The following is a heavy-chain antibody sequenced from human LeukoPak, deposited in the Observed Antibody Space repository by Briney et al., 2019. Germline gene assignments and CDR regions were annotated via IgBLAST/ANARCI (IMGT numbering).Heavy chain of an antibody. J-gene: IGHJ5*01. CDR3: AGSYFYDGNRYFDY. D-gene: IGHD3-22*01. CDR1: GGSITSYY. V-gene: IGHV4-59*08. Sequence: SETLSLTCNVSGGSITSYYWNWIRQPPGKGLEWIGYIYYTGSTNSNPSLRSRVTMSLDTSKNQFSLKLSSVTATDTARYYCAGSYFYDGNRYFDYWGHGALVTVS. CDR2: IYYTGST.